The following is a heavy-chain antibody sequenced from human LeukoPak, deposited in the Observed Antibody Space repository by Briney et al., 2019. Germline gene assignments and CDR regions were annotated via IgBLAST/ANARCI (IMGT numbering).Heavy chain of an antibody. CDR3: ARGASSSWSYYYYYMDV. CDR2: INHSGST. J-gene: IGHJ6*03. D-gene: IGHD6-13*01. CDR1: GGSFSGYY. Sequence: SETLSLTCAVYGGSFSGYYWSWIRQPPGKGLEWIGEINHSGSTNYNPSLKSRVTISVDTSKNQFSLKLSSVTAADTAVYYCARGASSSWSYYYYYMDVWGKGTTVTVSS. V-gene: IGHV4-34*01.